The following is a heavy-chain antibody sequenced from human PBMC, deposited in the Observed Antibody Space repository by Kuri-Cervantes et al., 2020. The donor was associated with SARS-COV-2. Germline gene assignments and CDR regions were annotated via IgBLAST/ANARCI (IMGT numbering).Heavy chain of an antibody. D-gene: IGHD3-16*02. V-gene: IGHV4-30-2*06. CDR2: TYPSGHT. CDR3: ARLSPPKDAFDI. Sequence: SETLSLTCTVSGGSISSGGYSWSWIRQSPGKGLEWIGYTYPSGHTYYHPSLRSRVTISLDTSQNHFSLKLNSVTAADTAVYYCARLSPPKDAFDIWGQGTMVTVSS. J-gene: IGHJ3*02. CDR1: GGSISSGGYS.